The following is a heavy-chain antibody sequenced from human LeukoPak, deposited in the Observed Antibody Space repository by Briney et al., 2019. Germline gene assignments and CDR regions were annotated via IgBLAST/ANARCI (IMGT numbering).Heavy chain of an antibody. J-gene: IGHJ4*02. CDR2: IIPIFGTA. V-gene: IGHV1-69*06. Sequence: ASVKVSCKASGGTFSSYAISWVRQAPGQGLEWMGGIIPIFGTANYAQKFQGRVTITADKSTSTAYMELSSLRSEDTAVYYCARTYDFWSGSIFPPDYWGQGTLVTVSS. CDR3: ARTYDFWSGSIFPPDY. CDR1: GGTFSSYA. D-gene: IGHD3-3*01.